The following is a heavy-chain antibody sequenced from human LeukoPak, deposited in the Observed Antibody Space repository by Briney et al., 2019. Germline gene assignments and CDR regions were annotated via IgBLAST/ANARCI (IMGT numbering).Heavy chain of an antibody. Sequence: GGSLRLSCAASGFTFSSYGMHWVRQAPGKGLEWVAFIRYDGSNKYYADSVKGRFTISRDNSKNTLYLQMNSLRAEDTAVYYCAKDYGWYSSSWYCDYWGQGTLVTVSS. CDR3: AKDYGWYSSSWYCDY. CDR1: GFTFSSYG. J-gene: IGHJ4*02. CDR2: IRYDGSNK. D-gene: IGHD6-13*01. V-gene: IGHV3-30*02.